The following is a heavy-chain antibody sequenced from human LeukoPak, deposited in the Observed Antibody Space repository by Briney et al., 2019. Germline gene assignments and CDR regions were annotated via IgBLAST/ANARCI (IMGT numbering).Heavy chain of an antibody. J-gene: IGHJ4*02. Sequence: SGTLSLTCAVSGGSISSSNWWSWVRQPPGKGLEWIGEIYQSGSTNYNPSLKSRVTISVDTSKKQFSLKLSSVTAADTAVYYCARDSARLGDYGYYFDYWGQGTLVTVSS. CDR1: GGSISSSNW. D-gene: IGHD4-17*01. V-gene: IGHV4-4*02. CDR2: IYQSGST. CDR3: ARDSARLGDYGYYFDY.